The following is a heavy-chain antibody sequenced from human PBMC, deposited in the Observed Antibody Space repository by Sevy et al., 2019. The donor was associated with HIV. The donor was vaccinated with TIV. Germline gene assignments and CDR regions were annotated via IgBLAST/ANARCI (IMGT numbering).Heavy chain of an antibody. Sequence: GGSLRLSCVASGFNFLSYVISWVRQTPGQGLEWVSSISSSGGFTYYADSVKGRFTISRDNSKNSVDLQINSLRADDTAVYFCAKEESGGYFWGQGTLVTVSS. V-gene: IGHV3-23*01. D-gene: IGHD6-19*01. CDR3: AKEESGGYF. CDR1: GFNFLSYV. CDR2: ISSSGGFT. J-gene: IGHJ4*02.